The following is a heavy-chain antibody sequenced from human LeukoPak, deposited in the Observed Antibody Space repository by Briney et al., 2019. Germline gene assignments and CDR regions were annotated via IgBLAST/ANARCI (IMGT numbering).Heavy chain of an antibody. V-gene: IGHV3-9*03. Sequence: GGSLRLSCAASGFTFDDYAMHWVRQAPGKGLEWVSGISWNSGSIGYADSVKGRFTISRDNAKNSLYLQMNSLRAEDMALYYCAKSVAVAGNDAFDIWGQGTMVTVSS. J-gene: IGHJ3*02. CDR1: GFTFDDYA. CDR3: AKSVAVAGNDAFDI. D-gene: IGHD6-19*01. CDR2: ISWNSGSI.